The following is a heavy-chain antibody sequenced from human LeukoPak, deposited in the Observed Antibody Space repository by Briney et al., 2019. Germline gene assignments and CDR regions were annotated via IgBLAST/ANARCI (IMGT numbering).Heavy chain of an antibody. CDR1: GFTFSSYA. V-gene: IGHV3-30*04. J-gene: IGHJ4*02. CDR3: ARDSGGYYIRYYFDY. CDR2: ISYDGSNK. Sequence: GGSLRLPCVASGFTFSSYAMHWVRQAPGKGLEWVTVISYDGSNKYYADSVKGRFTISRDNSKNTLYLQMNSLRAEDTALYFCARDSGGYYIRYYFDYWGQGTLVTVSS. D-gene: IGHD3-10*01.